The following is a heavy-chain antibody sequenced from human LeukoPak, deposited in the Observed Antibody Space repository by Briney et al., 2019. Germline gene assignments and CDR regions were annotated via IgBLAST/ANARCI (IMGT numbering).Heavy chain of an antibody. Sequence: GGSLRLSCTASGFTISRYWMSWVRQAPGKGLEWVANIKQDGSEKNYADSVTGRFTISRDNAKNSLYLQMNSLRAEDTAVYYCAGVMANDAFDIWGQGTMVTVSS. V-gene: IGHV3-7*02. CDR1: GFTISRYW. D-gene: IGHD5-24*01. CDR3: AGVMANDAFDI. CDR2: IKQDGSEK. J-gene: IGHJ3*02.